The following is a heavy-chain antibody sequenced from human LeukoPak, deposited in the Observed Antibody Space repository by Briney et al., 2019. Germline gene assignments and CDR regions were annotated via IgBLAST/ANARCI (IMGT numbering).Heavy chain of an antibody. CDR3: TTVKGISAAGLPVRAYYYYYMDV. V-gene: IGHV3-15*01. J-gene: IGHJ6*03. D-gene: IGHD6-13*01. CDR2: IKSKTDGRTT. Sequence: GGSLRLSCAASGFTFSNAWMRWVRQAPGKGLEWVGRIKSKTDGRTTDYAATVKGRFTISRDDSKNTLYLQMNSLKTEDTAVYYCTTVKGISAAGLPVRAYYYYYMDVWGKGTTVTVSS. CDR1: GFTFSNAW.